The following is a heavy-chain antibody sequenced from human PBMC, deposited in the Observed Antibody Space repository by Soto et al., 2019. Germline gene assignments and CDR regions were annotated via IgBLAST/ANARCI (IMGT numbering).Heavy chain of an antibody. J-gene: IGHJ4*02. Sequence: GSLRLSCAASGFTFSSYAMHWVRQAPGKGLEWVAVISYDGSNKYYADSVKGRFTISRDNSKNTLYLQMNSLRAEDTAVYYCARDPAVLLWFGELSFDYWGQGTLVTVSS. D-gene: IGHD3-10*01. CDR2: ISYDGSNK. CDR3: ARDPAVLLWFGELSFDY. V-gene: IGHV3-30-3*01. CDR1: GFTFSSYA.